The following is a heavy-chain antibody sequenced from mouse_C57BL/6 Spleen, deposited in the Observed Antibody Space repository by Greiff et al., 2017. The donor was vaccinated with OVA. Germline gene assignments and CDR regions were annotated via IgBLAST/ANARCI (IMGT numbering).Heavy chain of an antibody. CDR3: ARFDYDFFAY. D-gene: IGHD2-4*01. CDR1: GYSITSGYY. Sequence: ESGPGLVKPSQSLSLTCSVTGYSITSGYYWNWIRQFPGNKLEWMGYISYDGSNNYNPSLKNRISITRDTSKNQFFLKLNSVTTEDTATYYCARFDYDFFAYWGQGTLVTVSA. V-gene: IGHV3-6*01. CDR2: ISYDGSN. J-gene: IGHJ3*01.